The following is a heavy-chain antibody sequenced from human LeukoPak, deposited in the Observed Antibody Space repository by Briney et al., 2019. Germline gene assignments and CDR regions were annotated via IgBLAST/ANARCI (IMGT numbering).Heavy chain of an antibody. J-gene: IGHJ4*02. D-gene: IGHD3-22*01. CDR1: GLTFSDYG. V-gene: IGHV3-30*02. CDR2: IRYDRSNK. Sequence: PGRSLRLSCAASGLTFSDYGMHWVSQAPGKGPEWVAFIRYDRSNKYYADSVKGRFTISRDNSENTVYLQMNRLRDEYTAVYYCAKDLSTNFYDSSAFFNYWGQGTLVIVSS. CDR3: AKDLSTNFYDSSAFFNY.